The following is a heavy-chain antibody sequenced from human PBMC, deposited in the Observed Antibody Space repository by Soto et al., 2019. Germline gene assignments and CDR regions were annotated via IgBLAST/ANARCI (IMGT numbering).Heavy chain of an antibody. V-gene: IGHV1-2*04. D-gene: IGHD6-13*01. CDR3: ASGQPDYGMDV. CDR1: GYTFTGYY. CDR2: INPNSGGT. Sequence: ASVKVSCKAPGYTFTGYYMNWVRQAPGQGLEWMGWINPNSGGTNYAQKFQGWVTMTRDTSISTAYMELSRLRSNDTAVYYRASGQPDYGMDVWGQGTTVTVSS. J-gene: IGHJ6*02.